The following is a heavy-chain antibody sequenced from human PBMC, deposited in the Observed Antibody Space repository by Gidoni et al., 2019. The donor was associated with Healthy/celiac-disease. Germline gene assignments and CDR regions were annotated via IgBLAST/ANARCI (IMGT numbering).Heavy chain of an antibody. V-gene: IGHV3-21*01. CDR3: ARDHGGYYYDSSGYYYADFGY. D-gene: IGHD3-22*01. CDR2: ISSSSSYI. CDR1: GFTFSSYS. J-gene: IGHJ4*02. Sequence: EVQLFESGGGLVKPGGSLRLSCAASGFTFSSYSMNWVRQAPGKGLEWVSSISSSSSYIYYADSVKGRFTISRDNAKNSLYLQMNSLRAEDTAVYYCARDHGGYYYDSSGYYYADFGYWGQGTLVTVSS.